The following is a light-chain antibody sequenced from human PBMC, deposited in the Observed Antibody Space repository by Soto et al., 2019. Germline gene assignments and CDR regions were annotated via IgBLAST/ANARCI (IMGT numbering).Light chain of an antibody. Sequence: QSALTQPASVSGSPGQSITISCTGTSSDVGSYNLVSWYQQHPGKAPKLMIYEGTKRPSGVSNRFSGSKSASTASLTISGLPAEDEADYYCCSYAGTSIWVFGGGIKLTVL. CDR2: EGT. CDR3: CSYAGTSIWV. J-gene: IGLJ3*02. CDR1: SSDVGSYNL. V-gene: IGLV2-23*01.